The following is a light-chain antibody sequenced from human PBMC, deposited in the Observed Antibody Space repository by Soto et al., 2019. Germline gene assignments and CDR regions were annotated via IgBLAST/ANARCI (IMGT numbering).Light chain of an antibody. CDR1: TGAVTSDYY. V-gene: IGLV7-43*01. CDR2: GIT. CDR3: LLYRGRALV. J-gene: IGLJ3*02. Sequence: QIVVTQEPSLTVSPGGTVTLTCASNTGAVTSDYYPNWFQQKPGQAPRALIYGITNKHSWTPARFSGPLLGGKAALTLSDVQPEDEADYYCLLYRGRALVFGGGTKLTVL.